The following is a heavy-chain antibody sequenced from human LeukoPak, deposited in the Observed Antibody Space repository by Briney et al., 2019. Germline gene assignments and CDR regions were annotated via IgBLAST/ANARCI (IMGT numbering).Heavy chain of an antibody. CDR3: ARDPNYYGSLPLDY. V-gene: IGHV3-30-3*01. Sequence: GGSLRLSCAASGFTFSSYAMHWVRQAPGKGLEWVAVISYDGSNKYHADSVKGRFTISRDNSKNTLYLQMDSLRAEDTAVYYCARDPNYYGSLPLDYWGQGTLVTVSS. J-gene: IGHJ4*02. CDR1: GFTFSSYA. D-gene: IGHD3-10*01. CDR2: ISYDGSNK.